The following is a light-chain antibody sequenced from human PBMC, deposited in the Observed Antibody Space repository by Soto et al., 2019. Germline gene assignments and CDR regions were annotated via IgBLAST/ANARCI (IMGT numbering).Light chain of an antibody. V-gene: IGKV3-15*01. Sequence: EIVMTQSPATLSVSPGARATLSCRASQSVSSNLAWYQQKPGQAPRLLINGASTRATDIPARFSGSGSGTEFTLTISSLQSEDFAVYYCQQYNSWPQTFGQGTKLDIK. J-gene: IGKJ2*01. CDR2: GAS. CDR1: QSVSSN. CDR3: QQYNSWPQT.